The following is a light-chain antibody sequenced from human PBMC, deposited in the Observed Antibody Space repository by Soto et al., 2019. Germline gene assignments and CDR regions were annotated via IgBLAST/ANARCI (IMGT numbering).Light chain of an antibody. CDR3: QQLNSYPRFT. CDR2: AAS. J-gene: IGKJ3*01. Sequence: DIQLTQSPSFLSASVGDRVTITCRASQGISSYLAWYQQKPGKAPKLLIYAASTLQSGVPSRFSGSGSGTEFTFTISSLQPEDFATYYCQQLNSYPRFTFGPGTKVDIK. V-gene: IGKV1-9*01. CDR1: QGISSY.